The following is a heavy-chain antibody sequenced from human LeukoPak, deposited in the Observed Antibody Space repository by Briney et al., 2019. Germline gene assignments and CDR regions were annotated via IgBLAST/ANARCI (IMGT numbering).Heavy chain of an antibody. CDR1: GFTFSSYA. CDR2: ISGSGGST. V-gene: IGHV3-23*01. Sequence: GGSLRLSCAASGFTFSSYAMSWVRQAPGKGLEWVSAISGSGGSTYYADSVKGRFTISRDNSKNTLYLQMNSLRAEDTAVYYCANRSIAAAGYYYYYMDVWGKGTTVTVSS. J-gene: IGHJ6*03. D-gene: IGHD6-13*01. CDR3: ANRSIAAAGYYYYYMDV.